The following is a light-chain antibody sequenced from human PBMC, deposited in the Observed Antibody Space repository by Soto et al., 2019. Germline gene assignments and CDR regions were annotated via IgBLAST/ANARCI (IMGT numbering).Light chain of an antibody. Sequence: EIVLTQSPGTLSLSPGERATLSCRASQSVSSSYLAWYQQKPGQAPRLLIYGASSRATGIPDRFSGSGSGTDFTLTISRLEPEDVAVYYCQQRRNWPPTFGGGTKVEIK. CDR3: QQRRNWPPT. CDR1: QSVSSSY. CDR2: GAS. J-gene: IGKJ4*01. V-gene: IGKV3D-20*02.